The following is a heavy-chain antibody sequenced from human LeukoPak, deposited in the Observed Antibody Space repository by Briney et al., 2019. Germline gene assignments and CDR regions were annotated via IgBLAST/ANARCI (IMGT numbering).Heavy chain of an antibody. Sequence: GGSLRLSCAASGFTFSSYSMNWVRQAPGKGLEWVSSISSSSSYIYYADSVKGRFTISRDNAKNSLYLQMNSLRAEDTAVYHCARVTAGATTLNYYYYFMDVWGKGTTVTVSS. CDR3: ARVTAGATTLNYYYYFMDV. J-gene: IGHJ6*03. CDR1: GFTFSSYS. V-gene: IGHV3-21*01. D-gene: IGHD1-26*01. CDR2: ISSSSSYI.